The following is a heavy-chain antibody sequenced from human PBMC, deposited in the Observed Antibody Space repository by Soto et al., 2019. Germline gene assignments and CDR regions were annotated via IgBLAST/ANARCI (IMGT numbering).Heavy chain of an antibody. J-gene: IGHJ4*02. CDR1: GGTFSSYA. CDR2: IIPIFGTA. D-gene: IGHD4-17*01. Sequence: ASAKVSCKASGGTFSSYAISWVRQAPGQGLEWMGGIIPIFGTANYAQKFQGRVTITADESTSTAYMELSSLRSEDTAVYYCARGDSNGGYPTSWGQGTLVTVSS. V-gene: IGHV1-69*13. CDR3: ARGDSNGGYPTS.